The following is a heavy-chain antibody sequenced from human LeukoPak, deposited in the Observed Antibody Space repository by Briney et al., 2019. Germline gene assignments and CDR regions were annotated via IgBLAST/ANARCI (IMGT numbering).Heavy chain of an antibody. V-gene: IGHV4-59*08. D-gene: IGHD3-22*01. CDR2: IYYSGST. Sequence: SETLSLTCTVSGGSISSHYWSWIRQPPGKGLEWIGYIYYSGSTNYNPSLKTRVTISVDTSKNQFSLKLSSVTAADTAVYYCARHYYDSSGYYTEYFQHWGQDTLVTVSS. CDR1: GGSISSHY. J-gene: IGHJ1*01. CDR3: ARHYYDSSGYYTEYFQH.